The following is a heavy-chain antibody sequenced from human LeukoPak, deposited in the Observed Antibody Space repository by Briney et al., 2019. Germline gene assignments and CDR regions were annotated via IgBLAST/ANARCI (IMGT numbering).Heavy chain of an antibody. D-gene: IGHD3-22*01. V-gene: IGHV3-7*02. J-gene: IGHJ4*02. Sequence: GGSLRLSCAASGFTFSGYWMSWVRQVPGKGLEWVANIKQDGSEKYYVDSVKGRFTITRDNAKNSLYLQMNSLRGEDTAVYYCARGGSHYGYWGQGTLVTVSS. CDR1: GFTFSGYW. CDR2: IKQDGSEK. CDR3: ARGGSHYGY.